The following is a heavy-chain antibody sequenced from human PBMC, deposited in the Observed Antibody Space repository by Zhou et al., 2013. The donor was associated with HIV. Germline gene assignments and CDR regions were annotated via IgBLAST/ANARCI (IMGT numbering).Heavy chain of an antibody. CDR3: AREFMKTFGVLTPLVAYYYYGMDV. V-gene: IGHV1-18*01. Sequence: QVQLVQSGAEVKKPGASMKVSCKASGYSFISYAISWVRQAPGQGLEWMGWISGYNGNTNYAQKFQGRVTMTTDTSTSTAYMELRSLRSDDTAVYYCAREFMKTFGVLTPLVAYYYYGMDVWGQGTTVTVSS. J-gene: IGHJ6*02. CDR2: ISGYNGNT. D-gene: IGHD3-16*01. CDR1: GYSFISYA.